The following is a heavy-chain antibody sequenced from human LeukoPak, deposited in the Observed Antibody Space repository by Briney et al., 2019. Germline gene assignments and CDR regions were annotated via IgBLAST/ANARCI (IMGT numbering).Heavy chain of an antibody. CDR3: VRGGIQVSGIDEIDY. CDR2: VGISGDT. CDR1: GFTFRSYD. J-gene: IGHJ4*02. D-gene: IGHD6-19*01. Sequence: GGTLRLSCAASGFTFRSYDMHWVRQVTGKGLEWVSAVGISGDTYYAGSVKGRFTISRENSKNSLYLQMNSLTAGDTAVYYCVRGGIQVSGIDEIDYWGQGTLVTVSS. V-gene: IGHV3-13*01.